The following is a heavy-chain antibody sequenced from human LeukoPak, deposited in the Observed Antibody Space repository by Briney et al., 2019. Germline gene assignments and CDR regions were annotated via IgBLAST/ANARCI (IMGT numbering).Heavy chain of an antibody. V-gene: IGHV4-4*02. J-gene: IGHJ6*02. CDR3: ARDYFTSYYYYGMDV. Sequence: SGTLSLTCAVSGGSISSSNWWSWVRQPPGKGLEWIGEIYHSGSTNYNPALKSRGTISIDTAKNQFSLKLSSVTAADTAVYYCARDYFTSYYYYGMDVWGQGTTVTVSS. CDR1: GGSISSSNW. CDR2: IYHSGST. D-gene: IGHD2/OR15-2a*01.